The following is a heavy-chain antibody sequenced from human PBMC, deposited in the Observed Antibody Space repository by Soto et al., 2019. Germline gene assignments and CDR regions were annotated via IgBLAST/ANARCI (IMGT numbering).Heavy chain of an antibody. CDR1: GGSISSGDYY. D-gene: IGHD2-2*01. V-gene: IGHV4-30-4*01. CDR3: VRGDPGACSSTSCSDAFDL. CDR2: IYYSGST. J-gene: IGHJ3*01. Sequence: QVQLQESGPGLVKPSQTLSLTCTVSGGSISSGDYYWNWIRQPPGKGLERIGSIYYSGSTYYSPSLKSRVTISVGTSKNQFALKLSSVTAADTAVYCCVRGDPGACSSTSCSDAFDLWGRGTMVAVSS.